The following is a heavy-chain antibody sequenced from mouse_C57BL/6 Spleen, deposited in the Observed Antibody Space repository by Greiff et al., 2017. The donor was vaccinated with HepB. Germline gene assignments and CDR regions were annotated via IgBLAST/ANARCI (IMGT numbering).Heavy chain of an antibody. J-gene: IGHJ2*01. V-gene: IGHV5-6*01. CDR1: GFTFSSYG. Sequence: DVHLVESGGDLVKPGGSLKLSCAASGFTFSSYGMSWVRQTPDKRLEWVATISSGGSYTYYPDSVKGRFTISRDNAKNTLYLQRSSLKSEDTAMYYCARGGSSLFDYWGQGTTLTVSS. CDR2: ISSGGSYT. CDR3: ARGGSSLFDY. D-gene: IGHD1-1*01.